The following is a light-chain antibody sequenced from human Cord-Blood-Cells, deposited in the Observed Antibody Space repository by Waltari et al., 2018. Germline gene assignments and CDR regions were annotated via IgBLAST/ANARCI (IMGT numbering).Light chain of an antibody. J-gene: IGKJ2*01. CDR3: QQYNSYSMYT. CDR2: KAS. V-gene: IGKV1-5*03. CDR1: QSISSW. Sequence: DIQMTQSPSTLSASVGDRVTITCRASQSISSWLAWYQQKPGKALKLLIYKASSLESGVPSRFSGSGSGTEFTLTISSLQPDDFATYYCQQYNSYSMYTFGQGTKLEMK.